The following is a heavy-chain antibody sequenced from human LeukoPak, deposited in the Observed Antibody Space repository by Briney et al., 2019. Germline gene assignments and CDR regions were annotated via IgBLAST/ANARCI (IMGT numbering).Heavy chain of an antibody. V-gene: IGHV4-39*01. CDR3: TSPSSGWYEDDY. CDR2: IYYSGST. Sequence: SETLSLTCTVSGGSISSSSYYWGWIRQPPGKGLEWIGSIYYSGSTYYNPSPKSRVTISVDTSKNQFSLKLSSVTAADTAVYYCTSPSSGWYEDDYWGQGTLVTVSS. D-gene: IGHD6-19*01. J-gene: IGHJ4*02. CDR1: GGSISSSSYY.